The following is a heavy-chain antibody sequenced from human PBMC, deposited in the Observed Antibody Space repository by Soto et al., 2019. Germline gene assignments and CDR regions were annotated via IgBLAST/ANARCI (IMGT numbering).Heavy chain of an antibody. J-gene: IGHJ4*02. CDR1: GGSVSSGNYY. CDR2: IYHTGRT. CDR3: ARAFASFDA. V-gene: IGHV4-61*01. D-gene: IGHD3-3*01. Sequence: PSETLSLTCTVSGGSVSSGNYYWSGIRQPAGKGLEWIGYIYHTGRTSYNPSLKSRVSISMDTSKNQFSLNLDSVTAADPAVYFCARAFASFDAWGQGTLVTISS.